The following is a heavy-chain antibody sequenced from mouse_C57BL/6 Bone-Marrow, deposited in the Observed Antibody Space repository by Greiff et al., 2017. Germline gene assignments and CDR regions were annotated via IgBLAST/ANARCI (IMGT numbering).Heavy chain of an antibody. J-gene: IGHJ1*03. CDR2: IYPSDGST. Sequence: VQVVESGPELVKPGASVKLSCKASGYTFTSYDINWVKQRPGQGLEWIGWIYPSDGSTKYNEKFKGKATLTVDTSSSTAYLELHSLASEDSAVYFCARLTGTPYWYFDVWGTGTTVTVSS. V-gene: IGHV1-85*01. CDR3: ARLTGTPYWYFDV. CDR1: GYTFTSYD. D-gene: IGHD4-1*01.